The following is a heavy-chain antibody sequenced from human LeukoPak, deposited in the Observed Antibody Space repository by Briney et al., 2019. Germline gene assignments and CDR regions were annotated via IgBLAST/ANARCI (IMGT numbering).Heavy chain of an antibody. D-gene: IGHD2-2*03. Sequence: GGSLRLSCVASGFTFSNYYMNWVRQAPGKGLEWVANVRQDGKYKPYLDAVKGRFTISRDNAKNSLYLQMNSLRAEDTAVYYCARRGYCSSTSCYPPDYWGQGTLVTVSS. CDR3: ARRGYCSSTSCYPPDY. J-gene: IGHJ4*02. CDR2: VRQDGKYK. V-gene: IGHV3-7*01. CDR1: GFTFSNYY.